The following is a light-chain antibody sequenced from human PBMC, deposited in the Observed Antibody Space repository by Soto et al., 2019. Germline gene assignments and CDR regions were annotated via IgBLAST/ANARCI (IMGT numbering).Light chain of an antibody. CDR2: GAS. CDR3: QQYNNWPPAYT. CDR1: QSVSSN. V-gene: IGKV3-15*01. Sequence: EIVMTQSPATLSVSPGERATLSCRASQSVSSNLAWYQQKPGQAPRLLIYGASTRATGIPARFSGSGSGTEFNLTISSLQSEDFAVYYCQQYNNWPPAYTFGQGTKVEIK. J-gene: IGKJ2*01.